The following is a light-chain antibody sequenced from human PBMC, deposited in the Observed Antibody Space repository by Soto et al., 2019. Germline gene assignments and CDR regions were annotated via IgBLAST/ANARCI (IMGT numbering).Light chain of an antibody. Sequence: TVLTQSPGTLSLSPGERATLSCRASQSVSNSYVAWYQQKPGQAPRLLIYGASSRATGIPDRFSGSGSGTDFTLTISRLEPEDFAVYYCQQYDNSPLYTFGQGTKLEIK. CDR3: QQYDNSPLYT. V-gene: IGKV3-20*01. CDR1: QSVSNSY. CDR2: GAS. J-gene: IGKJ2*01.